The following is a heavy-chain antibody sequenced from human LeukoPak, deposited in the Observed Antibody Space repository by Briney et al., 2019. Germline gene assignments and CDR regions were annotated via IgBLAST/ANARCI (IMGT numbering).Heavy chain of an antibody. CDR2: INPNSGGT. CDR1: GYTFTDYY. CDR3: ASNTDYYDSSGCFDY. Sequence: GASVKVSCKASGYTFTDYYMHWVRQAPGQGLEWMGWINPNSGGTNYAQKFQGRVTMTRDTSISTAYMELSRLRSDDTAVYYCASNTDYYDSSGCFDYWGQGTLVTVSS. J-gene: IGHJ4*02. D-gene: IGHD3-22*01. V-gene: IGHV1-2*02.